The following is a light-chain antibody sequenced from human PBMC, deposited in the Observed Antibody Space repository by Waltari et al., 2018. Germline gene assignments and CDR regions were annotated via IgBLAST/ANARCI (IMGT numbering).Light chain of an antibody. CDR3: MQTLQTPYT. CDR1: QSLLHSNGYRD. J-gene: IGKJ2*01. CDR2: LGS. V-gene: IGKV2-28*01. Sequence: DIVMTQSPLSLLVTPGEPAALPCRSDQSLLHSNGYRDLDWYLQKPGQSPQLLIYLGSHRASGVPDRFSGSGSGTDFTLRISRVEAEDVGVYYCMQTLQTPYTFGQGTKLDIK.